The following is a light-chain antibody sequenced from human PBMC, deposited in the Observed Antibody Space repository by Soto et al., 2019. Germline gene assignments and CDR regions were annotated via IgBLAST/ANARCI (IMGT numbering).Light chain of an antibody. CDR3: QQFGTSPRYT. J-gene: IGKJ2*01. V-gene: IGKV3-20*01. Sequence: EIVLTQSPGTLSLSPGERATLSCRASQSVSSSLLAWYQQKPGQSPRLLIYGASSRATGIPARFSGSGSGTDFTHTISRLEPEDFAVYYCQQFGTSPRYTFGQGTKLEIK. CDR1: QSVSSSL. CDR2: GAS.